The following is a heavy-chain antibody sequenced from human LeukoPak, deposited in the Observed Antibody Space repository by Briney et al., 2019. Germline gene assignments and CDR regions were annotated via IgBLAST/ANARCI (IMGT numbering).Heavy chain of an antibody. CDR2: ISAYNGNT. CDR1: GYTFTGYY. V-gene: IGHV1-18*04. CDR3: ARETTPYSNYDYYYYYYMDV. D-gene: IGHD4-11*01. Sequence: ASVKVSCKASGYTFTGYYMHWVRQAPGQGLEWMGWISAYNGNTNYAQKLQGRVTMTTGTSTSTAYMELRSLRSDDTAVYYCARETTPYSNYDYYYYYYMDVWGKGTTVTVSS. J-gene: IGHJ6*03.